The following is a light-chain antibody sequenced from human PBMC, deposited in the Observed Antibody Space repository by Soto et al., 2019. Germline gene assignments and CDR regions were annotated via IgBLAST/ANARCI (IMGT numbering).Light chain of an antibody. CDR1: SSDVGGYNY. CDR2: DVS. CDR3: SSYTSSSTLV. V-gene: IGLV2-14*01. Sequence: QSALTQPASVSGSPGQSITISCTGTSSDVGGYNYVSWYQQHPGKAPKLMIYDVSNRPSGVSNRCSGSKSGNTASLTISGLQAEDEADYCCSSYTSSSTLVFGTGTKLTVL. J-gene: IGLJ1*01.